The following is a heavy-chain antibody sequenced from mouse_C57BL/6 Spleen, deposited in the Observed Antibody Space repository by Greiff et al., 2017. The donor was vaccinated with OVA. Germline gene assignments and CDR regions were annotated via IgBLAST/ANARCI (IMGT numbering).Heavy chain of an antibody. D-gene: IGHD2-3*01. CDR1: GYTFTSYW. Sequence: QVQLQQPGAELVMPGASVKLSCKASGYTFTSYWMHWVKQRPGQGLEWIGEIDPSDSYTNYNQKFKGKSTLTVDKSSSTAYMQLSSLTSEDSAVYYCSRGDGHYWDYWGQGTTLTVSS. J-gene: IGHJ2*01. CDR3: SRGDGHYWDY. V-gene: IGHV1-69*01. CDR2: IDPSDSYT.